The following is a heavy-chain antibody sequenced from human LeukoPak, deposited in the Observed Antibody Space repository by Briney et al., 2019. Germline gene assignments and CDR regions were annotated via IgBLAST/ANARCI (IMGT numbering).Heavy chain of an antibody. Sequence: GGPLRLSCAASGFTFSDYYMSWIRQAPGKGLEWVSYIRSSGTIYYADSVKGRFTISRDNAKNSLFLQMNSLRDEDTAVYYCARAYPWFDPWGQGTLVTVSS. J-gene: IGHJ5*02. CDR2: IRSSGTI. CDR1: GFTFSDYY. V-gene: IGHV3-69-1*01. CDR3: ARAYPWFDP.